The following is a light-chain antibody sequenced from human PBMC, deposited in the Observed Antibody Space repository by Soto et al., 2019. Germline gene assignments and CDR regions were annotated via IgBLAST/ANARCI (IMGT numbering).Light chain of an antibody. CDR2: DAS. CDR3: QQRSHGGLIT. Sequence: EIVLTQSPATLSLSPGERATLSCRASQSVSSYLAWYQQKPGQAPRLLIYDASNRATGIPARFSGSGSGTDFTLTISSLEPEDFAVYYCQQRSHGGLITFGQGTRLEIK. CDR1: QSVSSY. V-gene: IGKV3-11*01. J-gene: IGKJ5*01.